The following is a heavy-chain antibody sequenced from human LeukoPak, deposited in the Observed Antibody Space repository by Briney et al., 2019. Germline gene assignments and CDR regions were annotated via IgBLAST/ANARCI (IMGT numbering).Heavy chain of an antibody. CDR2: INWNGGST. D-gene: IGHD3-22*01. CDR3: ARSRITMIVLVMTKYYFDY. Sequence: PGGSLRLSCAASGFTFDDYGMSWVRQAPGKGLEWVSGINWNGGSTGYADSVKGRFTISRDNAKNSLYLQMNSLRAEDTAVYYCARSRITMIVLVMTKYYFDYWGQGTLVTVSS. CDR1: GFTFDDYG. J-gene: IGHJ4*02. V-gene: IGHV3-20*04.